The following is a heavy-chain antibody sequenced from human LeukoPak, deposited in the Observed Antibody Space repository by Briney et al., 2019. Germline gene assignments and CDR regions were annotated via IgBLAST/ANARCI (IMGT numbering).Heavy chain of an antibody. J-gene: IGHJ4*02. V-gene: IGHV4-34*01. CDR3: ARLTCSGGSCYFVFDY. D-gene: IGHD2-15*01. CDR1: GGSFSGYY. CDR2: INHSGST. Sequence: PSETLSLTCAVYGGSFSGYYWSWIRQPPGKGPEWIGEINHSGSTNYNPSLKSRVTISVDTSKNQFSLKLSSVTAADTAVYYCARLTCSGGSCYFVFDYWGQGTLVTVSS.